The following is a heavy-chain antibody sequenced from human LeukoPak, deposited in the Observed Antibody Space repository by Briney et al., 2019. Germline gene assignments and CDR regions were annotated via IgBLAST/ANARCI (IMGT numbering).Heavy chain of an antibody. CDR2: IIPIFGTA. CDR3: AREEKGTVTTDLADYYYGMDV. CDR1: GGTFSSYA. D-gene: IGHD4-17*01. J-gene: IGHJ6*02. V-gene: IGHV1-69*06. Sequence: ASVKVSCKASGGTFSSYAISWVRQAPGQGLEWMGGIIPIFGTANYAQKFQGRVTITADKSTSTAYMELSSLRSEDTAVYYCAREEKGTVTTDLADYYYGMDVWGQGTTVTVSS.